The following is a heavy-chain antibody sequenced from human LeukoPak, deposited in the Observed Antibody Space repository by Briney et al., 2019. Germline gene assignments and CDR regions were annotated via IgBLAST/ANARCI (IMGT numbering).Heavy chain of an antibody. V-gene: IGHV4-61*01. CDR1: GVSVSTTYN. CDR2: NGNN. Sequence: SETLSLTCTVSGVSVSTTYNWGWVRRPPGKGLEWIGYNGNNNYNPSLKSRATISLDTSKNQFSLKLHSVTDADTAVYYCVRDYWGSLDYWGQGTLVTVSS. D-gene: IGHD7-27*01. J-gene: IGHJ4*02. CDR3: VRDYWGSLDY.